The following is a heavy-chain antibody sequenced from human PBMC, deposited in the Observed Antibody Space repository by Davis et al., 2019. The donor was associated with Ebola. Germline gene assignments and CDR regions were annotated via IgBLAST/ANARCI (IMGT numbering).Heavy chain of an antibody. CDR1: GYSFTSYW. CDR2: IYPGDSDT. CDR3: ARRKVVPAARTAEKAFDI. V-gene: IGHV5-51*01. D-gene: IGHD2-2*01. J-gene: IGHJ3*02. Sequence: GESPKISCTGSGYSFTSYWNTWVRQMPGKGLGWMGIIYPGDSDTRYSPSFQGQVTISADKSISTAYLQWSSLKASDTAMYYCARRKVVPAARTAEKAFDIWGQGTMVTVSS.